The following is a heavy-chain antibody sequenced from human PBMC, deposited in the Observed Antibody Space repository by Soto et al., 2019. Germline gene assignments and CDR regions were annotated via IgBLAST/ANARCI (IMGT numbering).Heavy chain of an antibody. V-gene: IGHV4-31*03. J-gene: IGHJ5*02. D-gene: IGHD3-10*01. CDR2: IYYSGVT. Sequence: QVQLQESDPGLVKPSQTLSLTCTVSGDSITSGGYYWTWIRQYPGKGLEYNGCIYYSGVTYYNPSLKSRVTISVDTSTNQFSLKLSSVTAADTAMYYCARDLRGRGSGRFDPWGQGTLVTVSS. CDR1: GDSITSGGYY. CDR3: ARDLRGRGSGRFDP.